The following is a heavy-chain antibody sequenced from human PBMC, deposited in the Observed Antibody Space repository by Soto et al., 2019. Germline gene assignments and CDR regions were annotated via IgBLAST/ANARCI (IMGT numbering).Heavy chain of an antibody. CDR2: ISGSVGST. Sequence: PGGSLRLSCAASGFTFSSYAMHWVRQAPGKGLEWVSFISGSVGSTYYAHSVKGRFTISRDNSKNTLYLQMNSLRAEDTAVYYCAKLTNYYDSSGYSDYWGQGTLVTVSS. CDR1: GFTFSSYA. V-gene: IGHV3-23*01. D-gene: IGHD3-22*01. CDR3: AKLTNYYDSSGYSDY. J-gene: IGHJ4*02.